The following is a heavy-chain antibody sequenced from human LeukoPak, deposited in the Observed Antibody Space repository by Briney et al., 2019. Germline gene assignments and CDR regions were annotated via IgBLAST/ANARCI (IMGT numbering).Heavy chain of an antibody. CDR1: GGSISSGGYY. D-gene: IGHD3-10*01. Sequence: SQTLSLTCTVSGGSISSGGYYWSWIRQPAGKGLEWIGRVFTSGTTNYNPSLKSRVTISVDTSKNQFSLKLTSVTAADTAVYYCARHYYGSGSRYYYYYYMDVWGKGTTVTISS. J-gene: IGHJ6*03. CDR3: ARHYYGSGSRYYYYYYMDV. CDR2: VFTSGTT. V-gene: IGHV4-61*02.